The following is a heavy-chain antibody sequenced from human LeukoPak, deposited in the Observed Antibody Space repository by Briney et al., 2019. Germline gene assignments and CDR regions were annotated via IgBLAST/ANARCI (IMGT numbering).Heavy chain of an antibody. CDR2: INHSGST. CDR1: GGSFSGYY. D-gene: IGHD5-24*01. CDR3: TRHDGRN. V-gene: IGHV4-34*01. Sequence: SETLSLTCAVYGGSFSGYYWSWIRQPPGKGLEWIGEINHSGSTNYNPSLKSRVTISVDTSKNQFSLKLSSVTAADTAVYYCTRHDGRNWGQGTLVTVSS. J-gene: IGHJ4*02.